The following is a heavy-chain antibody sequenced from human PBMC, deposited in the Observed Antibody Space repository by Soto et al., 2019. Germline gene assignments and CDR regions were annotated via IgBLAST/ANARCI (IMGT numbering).Heavy chain of an antibody. Sequence: GGSLRLSCAASGFTFSSYAMSWVRQAPGKGLEWVSAISGSGGSTYYADSVKGRFTISRDNSKNTLYLQMNSLRAEDTAVYYCATCQLRFKRGFDYWGQGTLVTVSS. V-gene: IGHV3-23*01. D-gene: IGHD4-17*01. CDR2: ISGSGGST. CDR1: GFTFSSYA. J-gene: IGHJ4*02. CDR3: ATCQLRFKRGFDY.